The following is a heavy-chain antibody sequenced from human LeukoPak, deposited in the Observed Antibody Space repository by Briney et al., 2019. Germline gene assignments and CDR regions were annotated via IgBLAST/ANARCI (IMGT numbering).Heavy chain of an antibody. CDR1: GYTFTGYY. CDR2: INPNSGGT. D-gene: IGHD3-22*01. Sequence: ASVKVSCKASGYTFTGYYMHWVRQAPGQGLEWMGWINPNSGGTNYAQRFQGRVTMTRDTSISTAYMELSRLRSDDTAVYYCARDTDYYYDSSGYNWFDPWGQGTLVTVSS. V-gene: IGHV1-2*02. CDR3: ARDTDYYYDSSGYNWFDP. J-gene: IGHJ5*02.